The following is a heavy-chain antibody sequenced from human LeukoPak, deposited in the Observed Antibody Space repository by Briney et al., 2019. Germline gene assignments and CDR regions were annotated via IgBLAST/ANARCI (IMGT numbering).Heavy chain of an antibody. CDR1: GFTVSSNY. J-gene: IGHJ4*02. V-gene: IGHV3-53*01. Sequence: PGGSLRLSCAASGFTVSSNYMSWGRPAPGEGLEWVSVIYSGGSTYYADSVKGRFTISRDNSKNTLYLQMNSLRAEDTAVYYCARVLVGAADYWGQGTLVTVSS. CDR3: ARVLVGAADY. D-gene: IGHD1-26*01. CDR2: IYSGGST.